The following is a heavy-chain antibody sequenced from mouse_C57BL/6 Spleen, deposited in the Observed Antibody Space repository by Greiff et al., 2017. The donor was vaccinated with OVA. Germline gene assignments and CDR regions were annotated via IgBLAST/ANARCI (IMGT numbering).Heavy chain of an antibody. Sequence: VQLQESGPGLVAPSQSLSITCTVSGFSLTSYGVDWVRQPPGKGLEWLGVIWGGGSTNYYSALVSRLCISKDNSKSQVVLKKNSLQTDDTAMYYCAKLDWDVGFAYWRQGTLVSDSA. CDR2: IWGGGST. D-gene: IGHD4-1*01. CDR3: AKLDWDVGFAY. J-gene: IGHJ3*01. CDR1: GFSLTSYG. V-gene: IGHV2-9*01.